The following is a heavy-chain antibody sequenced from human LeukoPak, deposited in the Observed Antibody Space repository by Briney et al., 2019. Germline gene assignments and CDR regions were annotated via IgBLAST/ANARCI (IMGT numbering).Heavy chain of an antibody. V-gene: IGHV3-23*01. CDR2: ISGHGGST. CDR3: VKDNSYYFDSSGYYVH. Sequence: GGSLRLSCAASGFTFSSYSMNWVRQAPGKGLEWVSGISGHGGSTDYADSVKGHFTISRDNSKNTVYLQMNSLRAEDTAIYYCVKDNSYYFDSSGYYVHWGQGTLVTVSS. D-gene: IGHD3-22*01. CDR1: GFTFSSYS. J-gene: IGHJ4*02.